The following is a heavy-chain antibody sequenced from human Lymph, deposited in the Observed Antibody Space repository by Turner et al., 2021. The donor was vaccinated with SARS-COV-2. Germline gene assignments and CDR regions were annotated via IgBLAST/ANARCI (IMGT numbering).Heavy chain of an antibody. CDR1: GFTFSSYS. D-gene: IGHD2-21*02. CDR3: ARGPPDFPYYFDY. V-gene: IGHV3-21*01. J-gene: IGHJ4*02. CDR2: ITFTSSYI. Sequence: EVQLVGSGGGLVKPGGSLRLSCAASGFTFSSYSMNWVRQAPGKGMEWVSSITFTSSYIYYADSVKGRFTSSRDNAKNSLYLQMNSLRAEDTAVYYCARGPPDFPYYFDYWGQGTLVTVSS.